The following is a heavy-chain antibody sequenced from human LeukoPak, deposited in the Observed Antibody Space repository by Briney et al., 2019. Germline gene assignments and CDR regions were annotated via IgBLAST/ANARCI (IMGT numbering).Heavy chain of an antibody. CDR1: GFTFSGSA. Sequence: GGSLRLSCAASGFTFSGSAMHWVRQASGKGLEWVGRIRNKANSYATAYTASVKGRFTISRDDSKNTAYLQMNSLKTEDTAVYYCTRYSSSDNWFDPWGQGTLVTVST. J-gene: IGHJ5*02. CDR2: IRNKANSYAT. D-gene: IGHD6-6*01. CDR3: TRYSSSDNWFDP. V-gene: IGHV3-73*01.